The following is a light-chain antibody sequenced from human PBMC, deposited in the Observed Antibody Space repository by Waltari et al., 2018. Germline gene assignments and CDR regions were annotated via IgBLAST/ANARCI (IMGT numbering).Light chain of an antibody. CDR2: AAS. V-gene: IGKV1-39*01. J-gene: IGKJ1*01. Sequence: DIQMTQSPSSLSASVGDRVTITCRASQSISTYLNWYHQKPGKAPKDLIYAASSLQSGVPSRFSGSGSGTDFTLTISNLQPEDFATYYCQQSYSTPRTFGQGTKVEIK. CDR1: QSISTY. CDR3: QQSYSTPRT.